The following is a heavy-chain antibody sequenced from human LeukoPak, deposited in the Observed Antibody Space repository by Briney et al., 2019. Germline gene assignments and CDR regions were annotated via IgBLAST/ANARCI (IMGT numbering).Heavy chain of an antibody. V-gene: IGHV3-21*01. CDR3: ARASKWFGELYPAY. CDR2: ISSSSSYI. D-gene: IGHD3-10*01. Sequence: GGSLRLSCAASGFTFSSYSMNWVRQAPGKGLEWVSSISSSSSYIYYADSVKGRFTISRDNAKNSLYLQMNSLRAEDTAVYYCARASKWFGELYPAYWGQGTLVTVSS. CDR1: GFTFSSYS. J-gene: IGHJ4*02.